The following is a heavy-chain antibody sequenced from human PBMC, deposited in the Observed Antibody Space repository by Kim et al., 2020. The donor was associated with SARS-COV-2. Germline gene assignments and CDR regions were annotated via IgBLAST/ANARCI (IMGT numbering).Heavy chain of an antibody. D-gene: IGHD3-9*01. CDR3: AGLTSRGDILTGHLPDLYYFDY. V-gene: IGHV4-34*01. J-gene: IGHJ4*02. CDR1: GGSFSGYY. CDR2: INHSGST. Sequence: SETLSLTCAVYGGSFSGYYWSWIRQPPGKGLEWIGEINHSGSTNYNQSLKSRVTISVDTYKNQFSLKLSSVTAADTAVYYCAGLTSRGDILTGHLPDLYYFDYWGQGTLVTVSS.